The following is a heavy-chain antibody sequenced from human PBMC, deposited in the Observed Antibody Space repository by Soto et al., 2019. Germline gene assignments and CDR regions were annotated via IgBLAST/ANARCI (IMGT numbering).Heavy chain of an antibody. CDR1: GDSVPSNSAA. CDR3: ARGRGIAAAENYYGMDV. CDR2: TYYRSKWYH. Sequence: SQTLSLTCAISGDSVPSNSAAWNWIRQSPSRGLEWLGRTYYRSKWYHDYAVSVKSRIPINPDTSKNQFSLQLNSVTPEETAVYYCARGRGIAAAENYYGMDVWGQGTTVTVSS. D-gene: IGHD6-13*01. J-gene: IGHJ6*02. V-gene: IGHV6-1*01.